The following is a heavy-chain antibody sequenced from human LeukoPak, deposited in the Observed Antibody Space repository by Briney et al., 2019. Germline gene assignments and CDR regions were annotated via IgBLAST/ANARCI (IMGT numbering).Heavy chain of an antibody. V-gene: IGHV4-4*07. CDR2: IYTSGST. Sequence: SETLSLTRTVSGGSISSCYWSWIRQPAGKGLEWIGRIYTSGSTNYNPSLKSRVTISVDKSKNQFSLKLSSVTAADTAVYYCARDRIAVAGSGWFDPWGQGTLVTVSS. D-gene: IGHD6-19*01. J-gene: IGHJ5*02. CDR1: GGSISSCY. CDR3: ARDRIAVAGSGWFDP.